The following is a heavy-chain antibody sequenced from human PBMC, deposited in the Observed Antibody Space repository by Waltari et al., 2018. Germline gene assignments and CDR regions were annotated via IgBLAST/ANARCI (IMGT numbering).Heavy chain of an antibody. Sequence: QVQLQQWGAGLLKPSETLSLTCAVYGGSFSGYYWSWIRQPPGKGLEWIGEINHSGSTTSNPSLTSRVTISVDTSKNQFSLKLSSVTAADTAVYYCASAYYYDSSGQLPGAFDIWGQGTMVTVSS. CDR1: GGSFSGYY. D-gene: IGHD3-22*01. CDR2: INHSGST. V-gene: IGHV4-34*01. CDR3: ASAYYYDSSGQLPGAFDI. J-gene: IGHJ3*02.